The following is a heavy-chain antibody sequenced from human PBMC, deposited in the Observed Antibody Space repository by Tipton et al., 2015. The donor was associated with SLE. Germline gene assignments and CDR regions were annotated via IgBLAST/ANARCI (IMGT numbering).Heavy chain of an antibody. Sequence: WVRQAPGKGLEWIGSIYYSGSTYYNPSLKSRVTISVDTSKNQFSLKLSSVTAADTAVYYCASGHSSSWSYWGQGTLVTVSS. V-gene: IGHV4-39*07. J-gene: IGHJ4*02. D-gene: IGHD6-13*01. CDR2: IYYSGST. CDR3: ASGHSSSWSY.